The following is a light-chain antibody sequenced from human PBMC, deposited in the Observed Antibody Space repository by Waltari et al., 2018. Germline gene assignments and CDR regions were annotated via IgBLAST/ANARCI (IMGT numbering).Light chain of an antibody. CDR3: QQYNSPVYT. V-gene: IGKV1-5*03. CDR1: QSISSW. CDR2: TAS. Sequence: DIQMTQSPSTLPASVGDRVTITCRASQSISSWLAWYQQKPGKAPKLLIYTASSLESGVPSRFSGSGSGTEFTLTISSLQPDDFATYYCQQYNSPVYTFGQGTMLEIK. J-gene: IGKJ2*01.